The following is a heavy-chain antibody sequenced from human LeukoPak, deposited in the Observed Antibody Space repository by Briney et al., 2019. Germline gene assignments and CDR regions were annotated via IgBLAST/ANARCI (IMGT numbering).Heavy chain of an antibody. CDR3: AKCTGSRSTKYYYYGMDV. CDR2: ISGSGGST. V-gene: IGHV3-23*01. D-gene: IGHD3-10*01. J-gene: IGHJ6*02. Sequence: PGGSLRLSCAASGFTFSSYAMSWVRQAPGKGLEWVSAISGSGGSTYYADSVKGRFTISRDNSKNTLYLQMHSLRAEDTAVYYCAKCTGSRSTKYYYYGMDVWGQGTTVTVSS. CDR1: GFTFSSYA.